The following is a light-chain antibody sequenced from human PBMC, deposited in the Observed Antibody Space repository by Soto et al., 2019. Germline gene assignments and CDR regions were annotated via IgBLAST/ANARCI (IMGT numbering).Light chain of an antibody. Sequence: DIHISHSPSSLSSSVLYIFTITCRASQDISDVLNWYQQKPGKAPKLLIYAASSLQSGVPSRFSGSGSGTDFTLTISSLQPEDFATYYCQQSYSTPGTFGQGTKVDIK. J-gene: IGKJ1*01. CDR2: AAS. CDR3: QQSYSTPGT. CDR1: QDISDV. V-gene: IGKV1-39*01.